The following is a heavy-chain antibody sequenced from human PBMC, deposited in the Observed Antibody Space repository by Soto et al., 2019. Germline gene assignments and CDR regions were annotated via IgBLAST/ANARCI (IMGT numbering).Heavy chain of an antibody. Sequence: QEQLVESGGGVVQPGTSLRLSCTASGFSFSTYAMYWVRQAPGKGLEWVAIISYDGSNAQYADSVKGRFTVARDNSKKTLYLQMHSLTAEDTAVYYCARDGGGFGELLLNSYDAFDLWGQGKLFTVSS. J-gene: IGHJ3*01. CDR2: ISYDGSNA. CDR3: ARDGGGFGELLLNSYDAFDL. D-gene: IGHD3-10*01. V-gene: IGHV3-30*04. CDR1: GFSFSTYA.